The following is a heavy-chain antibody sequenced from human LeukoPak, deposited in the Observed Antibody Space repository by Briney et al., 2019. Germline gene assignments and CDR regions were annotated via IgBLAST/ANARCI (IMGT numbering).Heavy chain of an antibody. CDR1: GCYW. D-gene: IGHD4-11*01. Sequence: PGGSLRLPCAASGCYWMSWVRQAPGKGLEWVANIKQDGSEKYYVDSVKGRFTISRDNAQNSLYLQMNSLRAEDTAVYYCACDTAWGQGTLVTVSS. CDR3: ACDTA. CDR2: IKQDGSEK. V-gene: IGHV3-7*05. J-gene: IGHJ5*02.